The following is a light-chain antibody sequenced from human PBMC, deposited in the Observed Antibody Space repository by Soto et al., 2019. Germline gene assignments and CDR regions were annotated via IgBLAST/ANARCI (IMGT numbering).Light chain of an antibody. J-gene: IGLJ2*01. Sequence: QPVLTQSPSTSGTPGQRVTISCSGSSSNIGGNVVNWYQQIPGTAPNLLIYNNDQRPSGVPDRFSASKSGTSASLAISGLQSDDEADYYCAVWDDRLSGVLFGGGTKVTVL. CDR1: SSNIGGNV. CDR3: AVWDDRLSGVL. CDR2: NND. V-gene: IGLV1-44*01.